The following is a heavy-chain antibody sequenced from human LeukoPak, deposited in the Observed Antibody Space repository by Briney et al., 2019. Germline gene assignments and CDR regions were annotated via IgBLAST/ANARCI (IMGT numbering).Heavy chain of an antibody. D-gene: IGHD3-10*01. Sequence: ASVGVSCKASRYTFSNDAMHWVRQAPGERLEWMGWINAGNGDTKYSQNFQGRVTITRDTSASTTYMELSSLRSEDTAVYYCARDPGSRSYWSNSGMDVWGQGTTVTVSS. CDR2: INAGNGDT. CDR3: ARDPGSRSYWSNSGMDV. CDR1: RYTFSNDA. V-gene: IGHV1-3*01. J-gene: IGHJ6*02.